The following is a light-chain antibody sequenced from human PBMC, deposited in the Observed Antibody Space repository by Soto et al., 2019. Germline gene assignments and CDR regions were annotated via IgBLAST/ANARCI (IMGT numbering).Light chain of an antibody. CDR1: QSVSSN. CDR2: GAS. Sequence: ILMTQSPATLSVSPGERATLSCRASQSVSSNLAWYQQKPGQAPRLLIYGASTRATGIPARFSGSGSGTEFTLTISILQSEDFAVYYCRQYNNWPQTFGQGTKVEIK. J-gene: IGKJ1*01. CDR3: RQYNNWPQT. V-gene: IGKV3-15*01.